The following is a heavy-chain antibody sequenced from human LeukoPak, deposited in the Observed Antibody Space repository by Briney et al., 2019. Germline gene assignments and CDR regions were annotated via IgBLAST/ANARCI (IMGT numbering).Heavy chain of an antibody. CDR2: IYSGGRT. V-gene: IGHV3-53*01. J-gene: IGHJ4*02. CDR1: GFTVSSNY. D-gene: IGHD6-13*01. CDR3: ASTGIAADADY. Sequence: GGSLRLSCAASGFTVSSNYMSWVRQAPGKGLEWVSVIYSGGRTYYADSVKGRFTISRDNAKNSLYLQMNSLRAEDTAVYYCASTGIAADADYWGQGTLVTVSS.